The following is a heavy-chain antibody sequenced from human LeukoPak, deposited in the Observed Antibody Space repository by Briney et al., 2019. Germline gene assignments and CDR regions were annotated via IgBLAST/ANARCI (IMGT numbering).Heavy chain of an antibody. V-gene: IGHV4-39*01. D-gene: IGHD3-3*01. CDR1: GGSIGSSSYY. J-gene: IGHJ4*02. CDR3: ARLPFTIFGVVTEGDY. Sequence: PSETLSLTCTVSGGSIGSSSYYWGWIRQPPGKGLEWIGSIYYSGSTYYNPSLKSRVTISVDTSKNQFSLKLSSVTAADTAVYYCARLPFTIFGVVTEGDYWGQGTLVTVSS. CDR2: IYYSGST.